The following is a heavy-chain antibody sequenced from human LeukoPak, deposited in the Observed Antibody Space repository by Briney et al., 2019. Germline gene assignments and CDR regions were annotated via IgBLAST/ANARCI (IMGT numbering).Heavy chain of an antibody. V-gene: IGHV3-49*04. D-gene: IGHD2-2*01. CDR3: TRTPSAAAPFDY. J-gene: IGHJ4*02. CDR1: GFTFGDYA. Sequence: GGSLRLSCTGSGFTFGDYAMSWVRQAPGKGLEWVAFIRSKAYGGTPEYAASVKGRFTISRDDSKNIAYVQMNSLRTEDTAVYYCTRTPSAAAPFDYWGQGSLVTVSP. CDR2: IRSKAYGGTP.